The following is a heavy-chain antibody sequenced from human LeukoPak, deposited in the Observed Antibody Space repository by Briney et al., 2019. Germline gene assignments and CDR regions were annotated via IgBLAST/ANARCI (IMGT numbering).Heavy chain of an antibody. J-gene: IGHJ3*02. CDR3: ARHGRERASRNQGDAFDI. V-gene: IGHV4-4*09. D-gene: IGHD3-16*01. Sequence: SETLSLTCTVSGASISDYLWSWIRQSPGKRLEWIGYIDPSGSTNYNPSLNSRATVSVDTSNHHFSLKLKSVTAADTAVYSCARHGRERASRNQGDAFDIWGQGTVVIVSS. CDR1: GASISDYL. CDR2: IDPSGST.